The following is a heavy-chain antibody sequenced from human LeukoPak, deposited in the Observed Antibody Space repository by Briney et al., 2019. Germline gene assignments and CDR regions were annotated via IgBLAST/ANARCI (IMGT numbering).Heavy chain of an antibody. CDR3: ARGLGIAAARDWFDP. Sequence: ASVKVSCKASGYTFIDYDINWVRQAAGQGLEWMGWMSPNNDNTGYAQKFQGRVTMTRNTSTNTAYMELSSLRSEDTAVCYCARGLGIAAARDWFDPWGPGTLVTVSS. V-gene: IGHV1-8*01. D-gene: IGHD6-13*01. CDR1: GYTFIDYD. J-gene: IGHJ5*02. CDR2: MSPNNDNT.